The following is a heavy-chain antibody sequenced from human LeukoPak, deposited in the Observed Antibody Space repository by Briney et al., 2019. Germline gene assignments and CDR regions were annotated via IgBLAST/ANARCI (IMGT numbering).Heavy chain of an antibody. CDR3: ARPNASGYSYGYDY. J-gene: IGHJ4*02. V-gene: IGHV1-69*05. Sequence: SVKVSCKASGGTFSRYAISWVRQAPGQGLEWMGGIIPIFGTANYAQKFQGRVTITTDESTSTAYMELSSLRSEDTAVYYCARPNASGYSYGYDYWGQGTLVTVSS. D-gene: IGHD5-18*01. CDR2: IIPIFGTA. CDR1: GGTFSRYA.